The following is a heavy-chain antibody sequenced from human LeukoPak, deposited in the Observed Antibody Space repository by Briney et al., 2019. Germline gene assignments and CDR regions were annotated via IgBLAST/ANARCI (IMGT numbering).Heavy chain of an antibody. D-gene: IGHD2-15*01. CDR3: AREGYCSGGSCYHDAFDI. J-gene: IGHJ3*02. Sequence: ASVKVSCKASGYTFTSYGISWVRQAPGQGLEWMGWINPNSGGTNYAQKFQGRVTMTRDTSISTAYMELSRLRSDDTAVYYCAREGYCSGGSCYHDAFDIWGQGTMVTVSS. CDR1: GYTFTSYG. CDR2: INPNSGGT. V-gene: IGHV1-2*02.